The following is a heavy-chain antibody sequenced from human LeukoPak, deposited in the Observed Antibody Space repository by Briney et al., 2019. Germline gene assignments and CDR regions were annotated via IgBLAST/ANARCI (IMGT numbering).Heavy chain of an antibody. J-gene: IGHJ4*02. V-gene: IGHV1-18*01. CDR1: GYTFTSYG. Sequence: ASVKVSCKASGYTFTSYGISWVRQAPGQGLEWMGWISAYNGNTNYAQDLQGRVTMTTDTSTTTAYMELRSLRSDDTAVYYCARVDSRSNACDYWGQGTLVTVSS. D-gene: IGHD6-13*01. CDR3: ARVDSRSNACDY. CDR2: ISAYNGNT.